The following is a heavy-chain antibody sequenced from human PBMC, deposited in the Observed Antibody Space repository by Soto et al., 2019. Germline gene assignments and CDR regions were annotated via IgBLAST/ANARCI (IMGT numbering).Heavy chain of an antibody. J-gene: IGHJ6*02. V-gene: IGHV4-59*01. CDR3: ARGPDSGSSSDYYYGMDV. D-gene: IGHD6-6*01. CDR1: GGSISSYY. Sequence: SETLSLTCTVSGGSISSYYWSWIRQPPGKGLEWIGYIYYSGSTNYNPSLKSRVTISVDTSKNQFSLKLSSVTAADTAVYYCARGPDSGSSSDYYYGMDVWGQGTTVTVSS. CDR2: IYYSGST.